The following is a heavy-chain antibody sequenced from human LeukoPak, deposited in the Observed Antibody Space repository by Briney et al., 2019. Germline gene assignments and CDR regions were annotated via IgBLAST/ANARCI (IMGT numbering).Heavy chain of an antibody. CDR2: VTCSGSDM. CDR3: ARLLRSGISGYFFDY. J-gene: IGHJ4*02. V-gene: IGHV3-11*04. Sequence: GGSLRLSCTASGFTFSAYHMSWIRQAPGKGLEWISYVTCSGSDMSYAVSVKGRFTISRDNAKNSLYLQMNSLRAEDTAVYNCARLLRSGISGYFFDYWGQGTLVAVSS. CDR1: GFTFSAYH. D-gene: IGHD3-3*01.